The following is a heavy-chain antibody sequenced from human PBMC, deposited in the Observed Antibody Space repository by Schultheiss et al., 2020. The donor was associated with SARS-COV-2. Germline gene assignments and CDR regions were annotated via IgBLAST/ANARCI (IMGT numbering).Heavy chain of an antibody. V-gene: IGHV3-30*03. CDR2: ISYDGSNK. D-gene: IGHD3-3*01. CDR1: GFTFSSYG. CDR3: ARDYNFWSGYSGPGAFDL. Sequence: GGSLRLSCAASGFTFSSYGMHWVRQAPGKGLEWVAVISYDGSNKYYADSVKGRFTISRDNSKNTLYLQMNSLRAEDTAVYYCARDYNFWSGYSGPGAFDLWGQGTMVTVSS. J-gene: IGHJ3*01.